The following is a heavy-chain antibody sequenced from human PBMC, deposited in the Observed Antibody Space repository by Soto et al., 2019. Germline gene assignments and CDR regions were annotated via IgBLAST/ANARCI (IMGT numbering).Heavy chain of an antibody. Sequence: GGSLRLSCISSGFTFRTYTMNWVRQAPGKGLEWVSGIRGFSPYTFYAESVKGRFTISRDNAKNSLDLQMDSLRAEDTAVYYCASPEWELPLYWGQGTLVTVSS. V-gene: IGHV3-21*01. D-gene: IGHD1-26*01. CDR1: GFTFRTYT. CDR3: ASPEWELPLY. CDR2: IRGFSPYT. J-gene: IGHJ4*02.